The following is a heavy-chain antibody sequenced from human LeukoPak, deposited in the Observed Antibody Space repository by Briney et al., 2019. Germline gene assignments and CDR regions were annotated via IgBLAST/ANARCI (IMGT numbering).Heavy chain of an antibody. CDR2: IKEDGSEK. CDR3: ASGRQLGY. CDR1: GFTFSNYW. Sequence: GGSLSLSCAASGFTFSNYWMSWVRQAPGKGLEWVANIKEDGSEKYYVDSVKGRFTISRDNARNSLYLQMNSLRAEDTAVYHCASGRQLGYWGQGTLVTVSS. J-gene: IGHJ4*02. D-gene: IGHD6-13*01. V-gene: IGHV3-7*01.